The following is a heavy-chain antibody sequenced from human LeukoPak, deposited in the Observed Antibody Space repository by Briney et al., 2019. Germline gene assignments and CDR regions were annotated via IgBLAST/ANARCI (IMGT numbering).Heavy chain of an antibody. J-gene: IGHJ4*02. Sequence: GESLKISCKGSGYSFTSYWISWVRQMPGKALGWMGRIDPSDSYTNYSPSFQGHVTISADKSISTAYLQWSSLKASDTAMYYCARLIDSSGYYPFFDYWGQGTLVTVSS. V-gene: IGHV5-10-1*01. D-gene: IGHD3-22*01. CDR2: IDPSDSYT. CDR3: ARLIDSSGYYPFFDY. CDR1: GYSFTSYW.